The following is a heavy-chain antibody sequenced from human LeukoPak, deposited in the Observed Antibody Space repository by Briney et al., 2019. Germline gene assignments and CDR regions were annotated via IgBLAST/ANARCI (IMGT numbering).Heavy chain of an antibody. CDR2: IRGSYGST. CDR3: AKETASDFGGAVDY. D-gene: IGHD3-10*01. J-gene: IGHJ4*02. CDR1: GFTFNNYA. V-gene: IGHV3-23*01. Sequence: PGGSLRLSCAASGFTFNNYAMSWVRQAPGKGLEWVSAIRGSYGSTYYADSVKGRFTISRDNSKNTLYLQINSLRAEETAVYYCAKETASDFGGAVDYWGQGTLVTVSS.